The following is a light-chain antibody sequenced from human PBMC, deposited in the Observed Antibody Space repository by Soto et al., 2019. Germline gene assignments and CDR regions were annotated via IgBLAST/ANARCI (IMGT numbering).Light chain of an antibody. CDR3: QQYRSYPFT. Sequence: DIQMTQSPSTLSASVGDRVSITCRASQSISTSLAWYQQKPGKAPNLLIYKASTLETGVPSRFSGSGSGATFTLIISSLQPEDFGTYYCQQYRSYPFTFGQGTRLESK. V-gene: IGKV1-5*03. CDR1: QSISTS. CDR2: KAS. J-gene: IGKJ5*01.